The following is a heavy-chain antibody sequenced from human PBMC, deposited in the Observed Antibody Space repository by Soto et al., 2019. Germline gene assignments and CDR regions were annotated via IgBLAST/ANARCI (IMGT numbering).Heavy chain of an antibody. CDR2: IKQDGSEK. Sequence: PGGSLRLSCAASGFTFSSYWMSWVRQAPGKGLEWVANIKQDGSEKYYVDSVKGRFTISRDNAKNSLYLQMNSLRAEDTAVYYCARDLEIAVAGTRSYYYYGMSVWGQVTT. CDR3: ARDLEIAVAGTRSYYYYGMSV. V-gene: IGHV3-7*03. J-gene: IGHJ6*02. D-gene: IGHD6-19*01. CDR1: GFTFSSYW.